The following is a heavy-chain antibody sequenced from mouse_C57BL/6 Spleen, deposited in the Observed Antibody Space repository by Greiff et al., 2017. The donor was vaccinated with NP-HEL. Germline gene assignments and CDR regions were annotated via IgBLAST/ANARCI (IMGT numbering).Heavy chain of an antibody. Sequence: VQGVESGAELMKPGASVKLSCKATGYTFTGYWIEWVKQRPGHGLEWIGEILPGSGSTNYNEKFKGKATFTADTSSNTAYMQLSSLTTEDSAIYYCARDLDYYGSSYEDGFAYWGQGTLVTVSA. CDR1: GYTFTGYW. D-gene: IGHD1-1*01. V-gene: IGHV1-9*01. CDR2: ILPGSGST. CDR3: ARDLDYYGSSYEDGFAY. J-gene: IGHJ3*01.